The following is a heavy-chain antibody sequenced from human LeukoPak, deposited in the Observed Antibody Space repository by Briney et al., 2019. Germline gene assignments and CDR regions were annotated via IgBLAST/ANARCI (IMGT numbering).Heavy chain of an antibody. D-gene: IGHD3-10*01. V-gene: IGHV4-34*01. CDR2: INHSGST. J-gene: IGHJ5*02. Sequence: SETLSLTCAVYGGSFSGYYWRWIRQPPGKGVDWMGGINHSGSTNYNPSLKSRVTISVDTSNNQFFLKGRAVTAAGSAVCYCAGFGGRYNWFDPWGQGTLVTVSS. CDR3: AGFGGRYNWFDP. CDR1: GGSFSGYY.